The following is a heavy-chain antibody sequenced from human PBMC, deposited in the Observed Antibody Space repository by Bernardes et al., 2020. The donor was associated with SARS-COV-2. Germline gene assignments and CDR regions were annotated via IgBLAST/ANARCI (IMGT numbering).Heavy chain of an antibody. CDR1: GYSFTHYW. V-gene: IGHV5-51*01. Sequence: GASLKISCKGSGYSFTHYWLAWVRPIPGKGLEWMGIIYPGDSDTRYSPSFQGQVSISADKSINTAYLQWSSLKASDTALYYCARGGGSYSPEDFDYWGQGTLVTVSS. CDR3: ARGGGSYSPEDFDY. CDR2: IYPGDSDT. D-gene: IGHD1-26*01. J-gene: IGHJ4*02.